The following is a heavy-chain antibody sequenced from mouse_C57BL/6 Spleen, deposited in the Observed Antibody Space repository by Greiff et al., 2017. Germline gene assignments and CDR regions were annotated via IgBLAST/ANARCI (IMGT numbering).Heavy chain of an antibody. CDR3: SRHWTYGSIVNYFDY. CDR1: GYTFTSYW. J-gene: IGHJ2*01. D-gene: IGHD1-1*01. V-gene: IGHV1-64*01. Sequence: VQLQQPGAELVKPGASVTLSCKASGYTFTSYWMHWVKQRPGQGLEWIGMIHPNSGSTNYNEQFKSKATLTVDKSSSTAYMQLSSLTSEDSAVYDCSRHWTYGSIVNYFDYWGQGTTRTVSS. CDR2: IHPNSGST.